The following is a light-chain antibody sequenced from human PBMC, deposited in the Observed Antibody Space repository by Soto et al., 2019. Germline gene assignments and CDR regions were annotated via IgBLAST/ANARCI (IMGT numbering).Light chain of an antibody. CDR2: DNN. V-gene: IGLV1-51*01. CDR3: AAWDTSLNAGV. CDR1: TSNVGNNY. Sequence: QSVLTQPPSVSAAPGQKVTISCSGSTSNVGNNYVSWYQQVPGTAPKVLIYDNNKRPSGIPDRFSGSKSGTSATLGITGLQTGDEADFYCAAWDTSLNAGVFGGGTKLTVL. J-gene: IGLJ3*02.